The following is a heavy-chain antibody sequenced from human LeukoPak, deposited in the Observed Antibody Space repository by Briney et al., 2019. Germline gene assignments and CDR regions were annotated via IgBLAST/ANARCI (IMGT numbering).Heavy chain of an antibody. J-gene: IGHJ4*02. Sequence: VRPSCNAFSYTFSSYGFICVRQSLGQSLEWMGWISTYNGNTNYAQKVQGRVTMTTDTSTSTAYMELRSLRSDDTAVYYCARVWSDGVDYWGRGTLVTVSS. CDR3: ARVWSDGVDY. CDR2: ISTYNGNT. CDR1: SYTFSSYG. V-gene: IGHV1-18*01. D-gene: IGHD1-26*01.